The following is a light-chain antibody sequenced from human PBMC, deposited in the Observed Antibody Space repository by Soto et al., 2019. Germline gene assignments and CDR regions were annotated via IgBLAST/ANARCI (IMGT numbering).Light chain of an antibody. CDR3: QQYDNLPYT. CDR1: QDISNY. V-gene: IGKV1-33*01. Sequence: DIQMTQSPSSLSASVGDRVTITCQASQDISNYLNWYQQKPGKAPKLLIYDASNLETGVPSRFSGSGSGTDFTLTINSLQPEDIATYYCQQYDNLPYTFGQGTKLEIK. J-gene: IGKJ2*01. CDR2: DAS.